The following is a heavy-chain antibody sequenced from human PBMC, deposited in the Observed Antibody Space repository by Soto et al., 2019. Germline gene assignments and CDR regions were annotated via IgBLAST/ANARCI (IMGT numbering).Heavy chain of an antibody. CDR1: GGSISSYY. J-gene: IGHJ6*02. V-gene: IGHV4-59*01. Sequence: QVQLQESGPGLVKPSETLSLTCTVSGGSISSYYWSWIRQPPGKGLEWIGYIYYSGSTNYNPSLKSRVTISVDTSKNQFSLKLSSVTAADTAVYYCARDAPRGYCGGDCYPHYYGMDVWGQGTTVTVSS. D-gene: IGHD2-21*02. CDR2: IYYSGST. CDR3: ARDAPRGYCGGDCYPHYYGMDV.